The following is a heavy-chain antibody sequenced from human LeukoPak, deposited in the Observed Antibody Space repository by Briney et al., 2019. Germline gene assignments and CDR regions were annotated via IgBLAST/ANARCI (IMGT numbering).Heavy chain of an antibody. Sequence: GGSLRLSCAASGFSFSNYGMSWVRQAPGKGLEWVSAISGSGGSTYYADSVKGRFTISRDNSKNTLYLQMNSLRAEDTAVYYCAKAGRDIVVVPAAMPDYCYGMDVWGQGTTVTVSS. CDR2: ISGSGGST. CDR1: GFSFSNYG. V-gene: IGHV3-23*01. CDR3: AKAGRDIVVVPAAMPDYCYGMDV. D-gene: IGHD2-2*01. J-gene: IGHJ6*02.